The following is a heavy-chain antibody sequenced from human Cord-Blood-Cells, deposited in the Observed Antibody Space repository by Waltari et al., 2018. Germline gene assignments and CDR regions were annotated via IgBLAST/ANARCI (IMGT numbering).Heavy chain of an antibody. CDR2: IKQDGSEK. V-gene: IGHV3-7*01. Sequence: EVQLVESGGGLVQPGGSLRLSCAASGFPFSSSWMSWVRQAPGKGLEWVANIKQDGSEKYYVDSVKGRFTISRDNAKNSLYLQMNSLRAEDTAVYYCARWVGNWFDPWGQGTLVTVSS. CDR1: GFPFSSSW. J-gene: IGHJ5*02. CDR3: ARWVGNWFDP.